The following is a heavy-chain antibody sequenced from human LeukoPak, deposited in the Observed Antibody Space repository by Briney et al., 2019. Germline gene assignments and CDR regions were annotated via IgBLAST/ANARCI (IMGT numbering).Heavy chain of an antibody. CDR2: ISGYNAET. CDR3: AREGDSAGWHRPAFRLLDY. D-gene: IGHD6-19*01. V-gene: IGHV1-18*01. Sequence: GASVKVSCKTSGYTFTSYGLYWVRQAPGQGLEWMGWISGYNAETNYARKFQGRVTMTTDTSTTTAYMELTSLTSDDTALYYCAREGDSAGWHRPAFRLLDYWGQGTMVTVSS. CDR1: GYTFTSYG. J-gene: IGHJ4*02.